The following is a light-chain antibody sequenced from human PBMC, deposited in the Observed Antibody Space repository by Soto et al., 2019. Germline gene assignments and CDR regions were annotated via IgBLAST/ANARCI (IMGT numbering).Light chain of an antibody. J-gene: IGKJ2*01. CDR1: QSVSSN. Sequence: EIVMTQSPATLSVSPGERATLSCRASQSVSSNLAWYQQKPGQAPRLLIYGAPTRATGIPARFSGSGSGTEFTLTISSLQSEDFAVYYCQQYKYWPPYTFGHRTKLEIK. V-gene: IGKV3-15*01. CDR2: GAP. CDR3: QQYKYWPPYT.